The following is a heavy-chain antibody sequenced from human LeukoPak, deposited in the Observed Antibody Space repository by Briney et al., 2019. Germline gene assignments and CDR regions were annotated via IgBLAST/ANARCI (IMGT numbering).Heavy chain of an antibody. CDR1: GGTFSSYA. CDR2: IIPILGIA. CDR3: ARAPSLFDYYDSSGYTDDAFDI. Sequence: ASVKVSCKASGGTFSSYAISWVRQAPGQGLEWMGRIIPILGIANYAQKFQGRVTITADKSTSTAYMELSSLRSEDTAVYYCARAPSLFDYYDSSGYTDDAFDIWGQGTIVTVSS. J-gene: IGHJ3*02. V-gene: IGHV1-69*04. D-gene: IGHD3-22*01.